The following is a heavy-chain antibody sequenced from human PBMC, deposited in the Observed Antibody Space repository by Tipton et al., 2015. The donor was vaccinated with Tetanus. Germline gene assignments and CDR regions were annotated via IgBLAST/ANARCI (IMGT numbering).Heavy chain of an antibody. CDR3: ARSRGGTREYYAIAY. Sequence: QSGPEVKKPGSSVKVSCKTSGGSFSTYFTSWVRQAPGQGLEWMGGIIPIFGPPNYAQKFQGRVTITADKSTSTAYMELTNLTPEGTAVYYCARSRGGTREYYAIAYWGQGTLVAVSS. D-gene: IGHD3-3*01. CDR1: GGSFSTYF. CDR2: IIPIFGPP. J-gene: IGHJ4*02. V-gene: IGHV1-69*06.